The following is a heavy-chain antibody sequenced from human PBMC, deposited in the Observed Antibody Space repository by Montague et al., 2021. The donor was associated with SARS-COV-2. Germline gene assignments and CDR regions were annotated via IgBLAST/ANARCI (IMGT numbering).Heavy chain of an antibody. CDR2: TYYRSKWYS. V-gene: IGHV6-1*01. CDR1: GDSVSSNSAT. CDR3: TSGREGNYNVMDV. D-gene: IGHD1-1*01. Sequence: CAISGDSVSSNSATWNWVRQSPSRGLEWLGRTYYRSKWYSDYAVSVRGRVTINPDTSKNQFSLQLNSVTPEDTAIHYCTSGREGNYNVMDVWGQGTTVTVSS. J-gene: IGHJ6*02.